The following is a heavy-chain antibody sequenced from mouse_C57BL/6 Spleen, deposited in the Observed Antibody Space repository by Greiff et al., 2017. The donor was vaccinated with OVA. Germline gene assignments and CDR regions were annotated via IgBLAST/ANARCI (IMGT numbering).Heavy chain of an antibody. CDR1: GYTFTSYW. Sequence: QVQLQQPGAELVKPGASVKLSCKASGYTFTSYWMPWVKQRPGQGLEWIGMIHPNSGSTNYNEKFKSKATLTVDKSSSTAYMQLSSLTSEDSAVYYCARPPTVVRYFDVWGTGTTVTVSS. J-gene: IGHJ1*03. CDR3: ARPPTVVRYFDV. V-gene: IGHV1-64*01. D-gene: IGHD1-1*01. CDR2: IHPNSGST.